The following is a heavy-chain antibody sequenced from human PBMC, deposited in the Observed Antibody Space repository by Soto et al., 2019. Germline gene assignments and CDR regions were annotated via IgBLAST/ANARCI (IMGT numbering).Heavy chain of an antibody. CDR2: INAGNGNT. CDR1: GYTFSNYA. CDR3: AREESRGGWGVGYYYGMAV. J-gene: IGHJ6*02. V-gene: IGHV1-3*01. D-gene: IGHD6-19*01. Sequence: QVQLVQSGAEVKKPGASVKVSCEASGYTFSNYAMHWVRQAPGQRLEWMGWINAGNGNTKYSQNFQGRVTITRDTSACTAYMELGSLRFEDLAVYYSAREESRGGWGVGYYYGMAVWGQGTTVTVSS.